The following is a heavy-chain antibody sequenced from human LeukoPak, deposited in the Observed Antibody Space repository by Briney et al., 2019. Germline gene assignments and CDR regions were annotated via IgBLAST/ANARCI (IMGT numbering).Heavy chain of an antibody. J-gene: IGHJ4*02. V-gene: IGHV1-2*02. Sequence: GASVTVSCKTSGYTFTNYYVHWVRQAPGQGLEWMGYIVPDSGGADYDQKFQGRVTMTRDKSISTVYMELSSLRSDDTAVYYCSTEDKYCSGANCGKYWGQGTLFTVSS. CDR1: GYTFTNYY. D-gene: IGHD2-15*01. CDR2: IVPDSGGA. CDR3: STEDKYCSGANCGKY.